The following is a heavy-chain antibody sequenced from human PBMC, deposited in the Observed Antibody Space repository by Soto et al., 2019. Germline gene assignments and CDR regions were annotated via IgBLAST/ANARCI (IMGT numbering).Heavy chain of an antibody. D-gene: IGHD1-26*01. J-gene: IGHJ4*02. Sequence: QVQLVQSGAEVKKPGSSVKVSCKASGGTFSSYAISWVRQAPGQGLEWMGGIIPIFGTANYAQKFQGRVTITAEESTSTAYMELSSLRSEDTAVYCCAREMASGNCFDYWGQGTLVTVSS. V-gene: IGHV1-69*01. CDR1: GGTFSSYA. CDR2: IIPIFGTA. CDR3: AREMASGNCFDY.